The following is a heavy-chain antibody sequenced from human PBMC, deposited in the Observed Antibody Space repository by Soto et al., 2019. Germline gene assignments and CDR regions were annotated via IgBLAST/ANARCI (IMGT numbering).Heavy chain of an antibody. CDR2: MNPNSGNT. CDR1: GYTFTSYD. J-gene: IGHJ6*02. Sequence: QVQLVQSGAEVKKPGASVKVSCKASGYTFTSYDINWVRQATGQGLEWMGWMNPNSGNTGYAQKFQGRVTMTRNNSISTAYMELSSLRSEDTAVYYCARSAVAGTLSYYYYYGMDVWGQGTTVTVSS. V-gene: IGHV1-8*01. CDR3: ARSAVAGTLSYYYYYGMDV. D-gene: IGHD6-19*01.